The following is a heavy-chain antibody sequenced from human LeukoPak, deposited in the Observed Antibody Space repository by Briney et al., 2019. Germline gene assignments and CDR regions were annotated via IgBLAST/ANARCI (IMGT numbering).Heavy chain of an antibody. V-gene: IGHV4-59*02. Sequence: SETLSLTXTVSGGSVSSYYWSWIRQPPGKGLEWIGYIYYSGSTNYNPSLKSRVTISVDTSKNQFSLKLSSVTAADTAVYYCARVRIVVVPAALDAFDIWGQGTMVTVSS. CDR3: ARVRIVVVPAALDAFDI. J-gene: IGHJ3*02. D-gene: IGHD2-2*01. CDR2: IYYSGST. CDR1: GGSVSSYY.